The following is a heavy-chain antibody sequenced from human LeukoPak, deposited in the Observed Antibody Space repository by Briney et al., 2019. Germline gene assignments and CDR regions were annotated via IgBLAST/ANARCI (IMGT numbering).Heavy chain of an antibody. J-gene: IGHJ3*01. D-gene: IGHD1-26*01. CDR1: GASINTYY. CDR2: LYYSGSN. Sequence: SETLSLTCTVSGASINTYYWSWVRQPPGKGLQWIAYLYYSGSNNFNPSLRSRLTISVDTSKNQFSLKLNSVTAADTALYYCARSGSKPSGGAFDLWGQGTMVTVSS. CDR3: ARSGSKPSGGAFDL. V-gene: IGHV4-59*08.